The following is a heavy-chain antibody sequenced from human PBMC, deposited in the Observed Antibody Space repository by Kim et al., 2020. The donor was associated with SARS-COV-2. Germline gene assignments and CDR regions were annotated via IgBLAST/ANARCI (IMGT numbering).Heavy chain of an antibody. D-gene: IGHD1-1*01. Sequence: GGSLRLSCAASGFAFSDYYMTWIRQAPGKGLEWVSYISGGTTYSRYADSVKGRFTISRDNARNSLYLQMDSLTADDTAVYYCGRAPTGTVDVWGQGTLVT. CDR2: ISGGTTYS. J-gene: IGHJ1*01. CDR3: GRAPTGTVDV. CDR1: GFAFSDYY. V-gene: IGHV3-11*05.